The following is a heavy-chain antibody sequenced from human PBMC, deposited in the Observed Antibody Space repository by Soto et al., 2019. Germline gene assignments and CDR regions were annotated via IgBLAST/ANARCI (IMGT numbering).Heavy chain of an antibody. Sequence: EIQLVESGGGLVQPGGSLRLSCAASGFTVSNLFMTWVRQAPGKGLEWVSVISSDGSTYYADSVKGRFTISRDNSKNTLYLEKNSLRAGDTAVYYCARDTLGGAYDFRHGGQGTLVTVSS. V-gene: IGHV3-66*01. D-gene: IGHD3-3*01. CDR2: ISSDGST. CDR1: GFTVSNLF. J-gene: IGHJ4*02. CDR3: ARDTLGGAYDFRH.